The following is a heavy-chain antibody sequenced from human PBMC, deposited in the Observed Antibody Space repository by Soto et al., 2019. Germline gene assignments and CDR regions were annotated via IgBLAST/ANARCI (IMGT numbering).Heavy chain of an antibody. Sequence: SVKVSCKASGGTFSSYAISWVRQAPGQGPEWMGGIIPIFGTANYAQKFQGRVTITADESTSTAYMELSSLRSEDTAVYYCARDCIAAAPETPNWFDPWGQGTLVTVSS. CDR3: ARDCIAAAPETPNWFDP. J-gene: IGHJ5*02. D-gene: IGHD6-13*01. V-gene: IGHV1-69*13. CDR2: IIPIFGTA. CDR1: GGTFSSYA.